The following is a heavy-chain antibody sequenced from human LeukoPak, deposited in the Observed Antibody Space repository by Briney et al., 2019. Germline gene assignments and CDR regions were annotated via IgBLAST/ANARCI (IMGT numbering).Heavy chain of an antibody. CDR1: GFTFSSHW. CDR3: ARGVLDALLVFDY. V-gene: IGHV3-7*01. D-gene: IGHD2/OR15-2a*01. CDR2: IKQYGSDK. J-gene: IGHJ4*02. Sequence: GGSLRLSCAPSGFTFSSHWMTWVREAPGKRVGWVANIKQYGSDKYYMDSVKGRFTISRDNDKDSLFLQMNSLRGEDTAVYYCARGVLDALLVFDYWGQGTLVTVSS.